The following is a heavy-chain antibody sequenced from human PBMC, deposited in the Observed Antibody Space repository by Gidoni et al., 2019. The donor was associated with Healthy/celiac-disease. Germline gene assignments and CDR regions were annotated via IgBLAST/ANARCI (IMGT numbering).Heavy chain of an antibody. CDR2: IYYSGST. D-gene: IGHD3-10*01. CDR1: GGSIRIGGYY. J-gene: IGHJ3*02. V-gene: IGHV4-31*03. Sequence: QVQLQESGPGLVKPSQTPSLTCPVSGGSIRIGGYYWSWIRQHPGKGLEWIGYIYYSGSTYYNPSLKSRVTISVDTSKNQFSLKLSSVTAADTAVYYCAREALGFGEPRDAFDIWGQGTMVTVSS. CDR3: AREALGFGEPRDAFDI.